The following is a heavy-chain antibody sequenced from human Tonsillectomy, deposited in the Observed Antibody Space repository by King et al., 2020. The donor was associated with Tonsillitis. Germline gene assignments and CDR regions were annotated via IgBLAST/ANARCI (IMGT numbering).Heavy chain of an antibody. J-gene: IGHJ4*02. CDR1: GLPFSDYW. CDR3: AREKSGVQLALDS. D-gene: IGHD6-6*01. Sequence: VQLVESGGGLVQPGGSLRLACAASGLPFSDYWMHWVRQGPGKGLVWVSRINTDGSTADYADSVKGRFTIPRDNAKSTLYPQMNSLRAEDTAMYYCAREKSGVQLALDSWGQGTLVTVSS. V-gene: IGHV3-74*01. CDR2: INTDGSTA.